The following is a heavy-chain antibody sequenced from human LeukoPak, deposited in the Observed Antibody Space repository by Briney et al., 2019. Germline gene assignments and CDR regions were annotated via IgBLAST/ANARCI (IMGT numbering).Heavy chain of an antibody. Sequence: SETLSLTRTVSGGSISSGDYYWSWIRQPPGKGLEWIGYIYYSGSTYYNPSLKSRVTISVDTSKNQFSLKLSSVTAADTAVYYCATTRATVVTEMAFDIWGQGTMVTVSS. J-gene: IGHJ3*02. CDR1: GGSISSGDYY. CDR2: IYYSGST. V-gene: IGHV4-30-4*08. CDR3: ATTRATVVTEMAFDI. D-gene: IGHD4-23*01.